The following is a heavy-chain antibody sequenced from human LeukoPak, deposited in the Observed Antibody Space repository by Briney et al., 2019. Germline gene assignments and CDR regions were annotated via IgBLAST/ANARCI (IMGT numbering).Heavy chain of an antibody. J-gene: IGHJ4*02. CDR2: INHGGST. Sequence: SSETLTLTCAVYGGSFSGYYWSWIRQPPGKGLEWIGDINHGGSTNYNPSLKSRVTISVDTSKNQSTLKLSSVTAADTAVYYCARLAPYRGYEPRDYWGQGTLVTVSS. CDR1: GGSFSGYY. V-gene: IGHV4-34*01. D-gene: IGHD5-12*01. CDR3: ARLAPYRGYEPRDY.